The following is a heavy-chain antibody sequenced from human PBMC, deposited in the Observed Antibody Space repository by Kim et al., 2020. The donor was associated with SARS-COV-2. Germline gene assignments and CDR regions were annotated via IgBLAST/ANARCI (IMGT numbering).Heavy chain of an antibody. Sequence: ASVKVSCKASGYTFNSYGISWVRQAPGQGLEWMGWISAYNGNTNYAQNFQGRVTMTTDTSTSTAYMELRSLRSDDTAVYYCARAQTLGNDFWSGPYSWFDPWGQGTLVTVSS. CDR1: GYTFNSYG. D-gene: IGHD3-3*01. J-gene: IGHJ5*02. CDR3: ARAQTLGNDFWSGPYSWFDP. CDR2: ISAYNGNT. V-gene: IGHV1-18*01.